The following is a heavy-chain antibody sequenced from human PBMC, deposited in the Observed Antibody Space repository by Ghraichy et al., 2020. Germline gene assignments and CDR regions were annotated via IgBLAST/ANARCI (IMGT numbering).Heavy chain of an antibody. Sequence: GGSLRLSCAASGFTFSSYEMNWVRQAPGKGLEWVSYISSSGSAIYYADSLKGRFTISRDNAKNSLYLQMNSLRAEDTAIYYCAREGPPTYYGSGSYDYWGQGTLVTVSS. J-gene: IGHJ4*02. CDR1: GFTFSSYE. CDR3: AREGPPTYYGSGSYDY. CDR2: ISSSGSAI. D-gene: IGHD3-10*01. V-gene: IGHV3-48*03.